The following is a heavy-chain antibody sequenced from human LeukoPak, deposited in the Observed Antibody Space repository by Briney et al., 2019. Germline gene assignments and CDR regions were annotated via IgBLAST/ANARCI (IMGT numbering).Heavy chain of an antibody. CDR3: ASVPTPAYSSSWYPRFDY. J-gene: IGHJ4*02. CDR1: GGSFSGYY. Sequence: PSETLSLTCAVYGGSFSGYYWSWIRQPPGKGLEWIGYIYYSGSTNYNPSLKSRVTISVDTSKNQFSLKLSSVTAADTAVYYCASVPTPAYSSSWYPRFDYWGQGTLVTVSS. V-gene: IGHV4-59*08. CDR2: IYYSGST. D-gene: IGHD6-13*01.